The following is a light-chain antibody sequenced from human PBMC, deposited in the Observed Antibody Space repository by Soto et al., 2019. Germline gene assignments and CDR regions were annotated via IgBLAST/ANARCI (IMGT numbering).Light chain of an antibody. V-gene: IGKV1-5*03. CDR2: KAS. CDR3: QHYNSYSEA. CDR1: QTISSW. Sequence: IPMTQSPSTLSGSVGDRVTITCRASQTISSWLAWYQQKLGKAPKLLIYKASTLKSGVPSRFSGSGSGTEFTLTISSLQPDDFATYYCQHYNSYSEAFGQGTKVELK. J-gene: IGKJ1*01.